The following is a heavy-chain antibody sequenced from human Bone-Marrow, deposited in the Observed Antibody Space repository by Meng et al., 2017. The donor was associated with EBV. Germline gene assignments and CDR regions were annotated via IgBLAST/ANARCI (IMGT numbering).Heavy chain of an antibody. J-gene: IGHJ5*02. CDR1: GGSISSSSYY. D-gene: IGHD6-13*01. V-gene: IGHV4-39*01. CDR3: ASIAAGSFDP. CDR2: IYYSGST. Sequence: QPQLRAAGQGLVEPSETLSLTCTVSGGSISSSSYYWGWIRQPPGKGLEWIGSIYYSGSTYYNPSLKSRVTISVDTSKNQFSLKLSSVTAADTAVYYCASIAAGSFDPWGQGTLVTVSS.